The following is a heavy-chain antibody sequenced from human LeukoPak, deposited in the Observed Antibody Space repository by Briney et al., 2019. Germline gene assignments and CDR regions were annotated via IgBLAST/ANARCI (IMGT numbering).Heavy chain of an antibody. J-gene: IGHJ4*02. CDR3: ARLRGYYYGSGTHPYYFDY. V-gene: IGHV3-7*01. CDR1: GFTFSSYW. Sequence: PGGSLRLSRAASGFTFSSYWMSWVRQAPGKGLEWVANIKQDGSEKYYVDSVKGRFTISRDNAKNSLYLQMNSLRAEDTAVYYCARLRGYYYGSGTHPYYFDYWGQGTLVTVSS. CDR2: IKQDGSEK. D-gene: IGHD3-10*01.